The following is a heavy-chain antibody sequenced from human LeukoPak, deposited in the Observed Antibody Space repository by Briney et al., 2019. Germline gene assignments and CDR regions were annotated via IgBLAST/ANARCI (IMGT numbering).Heavy chain of an antibody. Sequence: PGGSLRLSCAASGFTFSSYAMSWVRQAPGKRLEWVSAISGSGGSTYYADSVKGRFTISRDNSKNTLYLQMNSLRAEDTAVYYCARFIAVADAFDYWGQGTLVTVSS. J-gene: IGHJ4*02. D-gene: IGHD6-19*01. V-gene: IGHV3-23*01. CDR3: ARFIAVADAFDY. CDR1: GFTFSSYA. CDR2: ISGSGGST.